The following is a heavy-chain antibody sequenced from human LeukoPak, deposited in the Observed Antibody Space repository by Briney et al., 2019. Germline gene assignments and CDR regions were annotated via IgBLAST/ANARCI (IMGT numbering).Heavy chain of an antibody. CDR1: GYTFTSYG. Sequence: ASVKVSCKASGYTFTSYGISWVRQAPRQRLEWMGWISAYNGNTNYAQKLQGRVTMTTDTSTSTAYMELRSLRSDDTAVYYCASPSHCSSTSCLEFDYWGQGTLVTVSS. D-gene: IGHD2-2*01. CDR3: ASPSHCSSTSCLEFDY. CDR2: ISAYNGNT. J-gene: IGHJ4*02. V-gene: IGHV1-18*01.